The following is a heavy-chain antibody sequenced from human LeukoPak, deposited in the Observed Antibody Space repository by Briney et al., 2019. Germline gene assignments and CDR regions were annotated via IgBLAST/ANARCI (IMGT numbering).Heavy chain of an antibody. V-gene: IGHV1-2*02. CDR1: GYTFTGYY. D-gene: IGHD1-7*01. CDR3: ATTATKEEGGFDY. J-gene: IGHJ4*02. CDR2: INPNSGGT. Sequence: ASVKVSCKASGYTFTGYYMHWVRQAPGQGLEWMGWINPNSGGTNYAQKFQGRVTMTRDTSISTAYMELSRLRSDDTAVYYCATTATKEEGGFDYWGQGTLVTVSS.